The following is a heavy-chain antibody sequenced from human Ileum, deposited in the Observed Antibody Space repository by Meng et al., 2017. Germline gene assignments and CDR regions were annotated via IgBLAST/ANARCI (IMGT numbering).Heavy chain of an antibody. Sequence: GESLKISCKGSGYSFSNYWIGWVRQVPGKGLEWMGNINLADSDTRYSPSSQGQVTFSADKSISTAYLQWNSLQASDTAMYYCARANLPSHCSSFSCSRGDYFDYWGQGTLVTVSS. D-gene: IGHD6-13*01. V-gene: IGHV5-51*01. CDR3: ARANLPSHCSSFSCSRGDYFDY. J-gene: IGHJ4*02. CDR1: GYSFSNYW. CDR2: INLADSDT.